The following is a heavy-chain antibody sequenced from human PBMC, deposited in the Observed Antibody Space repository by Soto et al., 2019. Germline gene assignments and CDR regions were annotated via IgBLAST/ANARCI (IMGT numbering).Heavy chain of an antibody. D-gene: IGHD3-16*01. CDR3: ATSRGFYAAMDV. Sequence: QVHLMQSGAEVKKPGSSVKVSCRVSGGSFRDYAISWVRQAPGQGPEWMGGIMAVFGTATYAQRFQGRVTISADESTSTAYMDLSSLTSGDAAVYYCATSRGFYAAMDVWGQGTTVSVSS. V-gene: IGHV1-69*01. CDR2: IMAVFGTA. CDR1: GGSFRDYA. J-gene: IGHJ6*02.